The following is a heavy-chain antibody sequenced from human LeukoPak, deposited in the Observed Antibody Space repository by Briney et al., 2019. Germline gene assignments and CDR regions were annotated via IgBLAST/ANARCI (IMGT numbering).Heavy chain of an antibody. CDR1: GGSISDYY. D-gene: IGHD6-19*01. Sequence: SETLSLTCTISGGSISDYYWSWIRQPPGKGLEWIGYVYYSGSTKYNPSLNSRVTISSDTSKKQLSLKVTSVTAADTAVYYCARRRAVPGHYHFDYWGQGILVTVSS. CDR3: ARRRAVPGHYHFDY. J-gene: IGHJ4*02. CDR2: VYYSGST. V-gene: IGHV4-59*08.